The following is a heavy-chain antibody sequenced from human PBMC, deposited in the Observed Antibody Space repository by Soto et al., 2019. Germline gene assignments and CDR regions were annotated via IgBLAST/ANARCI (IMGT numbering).Heavy chain of an antibody. CDR1: GGSFSGYY. D-gene: IGHD3-22*01. CDR3: AIGRYYESSSLPLEY. J-gene: IGHJ4*02. Sequence: QVQLQQWGAGLLKPSETLSLTCAVYGGSFSGYYWSWIRQPPEKGLEWIGEINHSGSTNYNTSLKSRVTISVDTSKNQCSLELSSVTAADTAVYYCAIGRYYESSSLPLEYWGQGTLVTVSS. CDR2: INHSGST. V-gene: IGHV4-34*01.